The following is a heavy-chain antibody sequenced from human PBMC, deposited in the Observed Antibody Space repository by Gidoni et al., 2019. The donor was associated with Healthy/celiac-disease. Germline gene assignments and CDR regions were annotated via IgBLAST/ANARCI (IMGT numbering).Heavy chain of an antibody. V-gene: IGHV3-7*01. CDR1: GFTVSSYW. D-gene: IGHD6-19*01. J-gene: IGHJ4*02. Sequence: ELQLVESGGGLVQPGGSLRLSCAASGFTVSSYWMSWVSQAPGKGLEWVSNIKQDGSEKYYVDSVKGRFTISRDNAKNSLYLQMNSLRAEDTAVYYCAKGYSSGWNTHWGQGTLVTVSS. CDR2: IKQDGSEK. CDR3: AKGYSSGWNTH.